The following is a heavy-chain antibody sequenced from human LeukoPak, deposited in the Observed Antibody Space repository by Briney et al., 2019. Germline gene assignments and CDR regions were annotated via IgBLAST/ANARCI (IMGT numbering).Heavy chain of an antibody. CDR2: IYPGDSDT. J-gene: IGHJ4*02. D-gene: IGHD3-3*01. V-gene: IGHV5-51*01. CDR3: ARQYDFWSGYNYFDY. Sequence: GESLKISCKGSGYSFTSYWIGWVRQMPGKGLEWMGIIYPGDSDTRYSPSFQGQVTISADKSISTAYLQWNSLKASDTAMYYCARQYDFWSGYNYFDYWGQGTLVTVSS. CDR1: GYSFTSYW.